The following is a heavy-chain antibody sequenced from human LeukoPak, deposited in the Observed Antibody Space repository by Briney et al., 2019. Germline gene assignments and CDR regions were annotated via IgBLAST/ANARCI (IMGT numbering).Heavy chain of an antibody. J-gene: IGHJ4*02. CDR1: GGSVSSSTYY. CDR2: IYDSGST. Sequence: PSGTLSLTCTVSGGSVSSSTYYWGWIRQPPGKGLEWIGSIYDSGSTHYNPSLKSRVTISVDTSKNQSSVKLSSVTAADTAVYYCARHPSAYCSSTSCPEYWGQGTLVTVSS. CDR3: ARHPSAYCSSTSCPEY. V-gene: IGHV4-39*01. D-gene: IGHD2-2*01.